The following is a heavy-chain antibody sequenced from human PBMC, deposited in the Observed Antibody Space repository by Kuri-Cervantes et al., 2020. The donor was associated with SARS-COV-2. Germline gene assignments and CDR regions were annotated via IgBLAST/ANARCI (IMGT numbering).Heavy chain of an antibody. V-gene: IGHV3-30*02. CDR2: IRYDGSNK. J-gene: IGHJ5*02. CDR3: AKVGQQLVPDWFDP. Sequence: GGSLRLSCAASGFTFSSYGMHWVRPAPGKGLEWVAFIRYDGSNKYYADSVKGRFTISRDNSKNTPYLQMNSLRAEDTAVYYCAKVGQQLVPDWFDPWGQGTLVTVSS. D-gene: IGHD6-13*01. CDR1: GFTFSSYG.